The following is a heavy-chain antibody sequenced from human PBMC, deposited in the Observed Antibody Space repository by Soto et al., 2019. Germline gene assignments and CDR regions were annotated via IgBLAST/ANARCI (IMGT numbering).Heavy chain of an antibody. CDR1: GYNFTNYW. Sequence: PGESLKISCKASGYNFTNYWIGWVRQVPGKGLEWMGFIYPGGSDTRYSPSFQGQVTISADRSISTAHLRWNSLKASDTAMYYCATQAQLVEAGDYYLYGMDVWGQGTTVTVSS. J-gene: IGHJ6*02. CDR3: ATQAQLVEAGDYYLYGMDV. CDR2: IYPGGSDT. D-gene: IGHD6-13*01. V-gene: IGHV5-51*01.